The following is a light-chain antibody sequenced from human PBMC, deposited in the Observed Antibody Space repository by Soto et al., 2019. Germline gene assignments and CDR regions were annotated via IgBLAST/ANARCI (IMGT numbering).Light chain of an antibody. Sequence: AIQLTQSPSSLSASVGDRVTITCRASQGISSALAWYQQKPGKAPKLLIYDASSLESGVPSRFSGSGSGTDFTLTISRLQPEDFATYYCQQFNNYPFTLGPGTKSGYQT. J-gene: IGKJ3*01. CDR3: QQFNNYPFT. V-gene: IGKV1D-13*01. CDR2: DAS. CDR1: QGISSA.